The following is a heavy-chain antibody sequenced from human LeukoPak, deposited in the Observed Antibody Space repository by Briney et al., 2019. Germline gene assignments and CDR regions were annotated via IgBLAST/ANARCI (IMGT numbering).Heavy chain of an antibody. CDR2: MGGSGTSI. V-gene: IGHV3-21*01. Sequence: PGGSLRLSCETSGFTFRTYAMNWVRQAPGKGLEWVSSMGGSGTSIYYADSVKGLFTISRDNAKNSLYLQMNSLRVDDTAVYYCAREEPGDLGQAFHYWGQGTLVTVSS. J-gene: IGHJ4*02. CDR1: GFTFRTYA. D-gene: IGHD7-27*01. CDR3: AREEPGDLGQAFHY.